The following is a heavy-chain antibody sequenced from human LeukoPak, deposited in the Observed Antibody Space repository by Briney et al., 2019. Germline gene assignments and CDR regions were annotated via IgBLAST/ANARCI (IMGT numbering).Heavy chain of an antibody. J-gene: IGHJ3*02. CDR2: IIPILGIP. Sequence: SVKVSCKASGGTFSSYTISWVRQAPGQGLEGMGRIIPILGIPTYAQTFQATVTITADKSTSTAYMELSSLRSEDTAVYYCASPRALYCSSTSCQTANGAFDIRGQGTMVTVSS. V-gene: IGHV1-69*02. CDR1: GGTFSSYT. CDR3: ASPRALYCSSTSCQTANGAFDI. D-gene: IGHD2-2*01.